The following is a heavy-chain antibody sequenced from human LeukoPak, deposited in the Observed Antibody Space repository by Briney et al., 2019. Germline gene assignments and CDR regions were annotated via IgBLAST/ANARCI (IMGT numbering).Heavy chain of an antibody. CDR2: IYYSGST. CDR1: GGSISSGDYY. Sequence: PSETLSLTCTVPGGSISSGDYYWSWIRQPPGKGLEWIGYIYYSGSTYYNPSLKSRVTISVDTSKNQFSLKLSSVTAADTAVYYCARVWNYYDSSGYPVDYWGQGTLVTVSS. D-gene: IGHD3-22*01. J-gene: IGHJ4*02. CDR3: ARVWNYYDSSGYPVDY. V-gene: IGHV4-30-4*01.